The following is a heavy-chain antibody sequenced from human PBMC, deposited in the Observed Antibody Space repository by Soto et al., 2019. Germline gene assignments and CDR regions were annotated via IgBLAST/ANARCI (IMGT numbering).Heavy chain of an antibody. Sequence: GGSLRLSCTASGFTFGDYAMSWVRQAPGKGPEWVGFIRSKAYSGTTEYAASVKGRFTISRDDSKSIAYLQMNSLKTEDTAVYYCTSNVLAVGWGQGNLVTVSS. V-gene: IGHV3-49*04. D-gene: IGHD6-19*01. CDR2: IRSKAYSGTT. CDR3: TSNVLAVG. J-gene: IGHJ4*02. CDR1: GFTFGDYA.